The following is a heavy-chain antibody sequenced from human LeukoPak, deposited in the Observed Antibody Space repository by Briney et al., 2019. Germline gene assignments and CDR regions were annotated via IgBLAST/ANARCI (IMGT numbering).Heavy chain of an antibody. Sequence: GGSLRLSCAASGFTFSDYYMSWIRQAPGKGLEWVSYISSSGSTIYYADSVKGRFTISRDNSKNTLYLQMSSLRAEDTAIYYCAKDQLNRYCSGGSCSITLDSWGQGTLVTVSS. D-gene: IGHD2-15*01. CDR3: AKDQLNRYCSGGSCSITLDS. V-gene: IGHV3-11*01. J-gene: IGHJ4*02. CDR1: GFTFSDYY. CDR2: ISSSGSTI.